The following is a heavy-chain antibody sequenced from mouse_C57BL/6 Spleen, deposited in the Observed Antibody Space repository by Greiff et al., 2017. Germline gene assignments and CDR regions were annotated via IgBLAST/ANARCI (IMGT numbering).Heavy chain of an antibody. CDR3: TRDDYEGDMDY. D-gene: IGHD2-3*01. CDR1: GYTFTSYW. CDR2: IYPGSSDT. V-gene: IGHV1-5*01. J-gene: IGHJ2*01. Sequence: VQLQQSGTVLARPGASVKMSCKTSGYTFTSYWMHWVKQRPGQGLEWIGAIYPGSSDTSYNQKFKGKAKLTAVTSASTAYMELSSLTSEDSAVYYCTRDDYEGDMDYWGQGTTLTVSS.